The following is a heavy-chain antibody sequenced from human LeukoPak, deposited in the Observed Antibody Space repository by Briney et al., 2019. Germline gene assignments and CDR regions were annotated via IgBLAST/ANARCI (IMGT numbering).Heavy chain of an antibody. Sequence: SETLSLTCNVSGESISSHYWSWTRQSPGKGLEWIGYITNSGTTKFNPSLKSRVTISRDTTKNQISLRLSSVTGADTAVFFCAGFVVVRGPMEYYYYYMDVWGRGTTVIASS. V-gene: IGHV4-59*03. CDR2: ITNSGTT. J-gene: IGHJ6*03. D-gene: IGHD2-2*01. CDR1: GESISSHY. CDR3: AGFVVVRGPMEYYYYYMDV.